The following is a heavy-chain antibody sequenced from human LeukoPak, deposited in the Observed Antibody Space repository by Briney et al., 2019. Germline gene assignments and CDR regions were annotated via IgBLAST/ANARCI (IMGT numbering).Heavy chain of an antibody. CDR2: ISYDGSNK. CDR3: ARDRFTSGWYNGY. CDR1: GFTFSSYG. V-gene: IGHV3-30*03. J-gene: IGHJ4*02. Sequence: GGSLRLSCAASGFTFSSYGMHWVRQAPGKGLEWVAVISYDGSNKYYADSVKGRFTISRDNSKNTLYLQMNSLRAEDTAVYYCARDRFTSGWYNGYWGQGTLVTVSS. D-gene: IGHD6-19*01.